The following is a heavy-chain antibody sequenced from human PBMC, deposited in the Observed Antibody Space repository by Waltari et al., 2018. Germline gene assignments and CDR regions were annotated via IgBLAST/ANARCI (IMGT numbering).Heavy chain of an antibody. Sequence: EVQLVESGGGLVQPGGSLRLSCAVSGFDFSSYRMGWVRQVPGKGLEWVANIKQDGSEIYYVDSVKGRFTISRDNAKNSLYLQMNSLRAEDTAMYYCARDGEYCSGDKCYSYWYFDLWGRGTLVTVSS. V-gene: IGHV3-7*01. D-gene: IGHD2-15*01. CDR2: IKQDGSEI. J-gene: IGHJ2*01. CDR3: ARDGEYCSGDKCYSYWYFDL. CDR1: GFDFSSYR.